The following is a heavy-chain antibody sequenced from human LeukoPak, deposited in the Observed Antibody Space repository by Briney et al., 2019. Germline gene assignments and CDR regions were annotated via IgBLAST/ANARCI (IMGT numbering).Heavy chain of an antibody. Sequence: GGSVKVSCKASGYTFTSYYMHWVRQAPGQGLEWMGIINPSGGSSSYAQKFQGRVTMTRDMSTSTDYIELSSLRTEHTAVYYCARDNSVEDTAWWFDPWGQGTLVTVSS. CDR1: GYTFTSYY. D-gene: IGHD4-23*01. J-gene: IGHJ5*02. V-gene: IGHV1-46*01. CDR3: ARDNSVEDTAWWFDP. CDR2: INPSGGSS.